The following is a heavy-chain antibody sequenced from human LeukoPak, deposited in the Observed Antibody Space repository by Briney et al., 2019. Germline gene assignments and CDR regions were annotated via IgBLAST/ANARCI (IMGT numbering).Heavy chain of an antibody. J-gene: IGHJ4*02. CDR3: ARDLVYGAVAGQYFDY. CDR2: IIPIFGTA. V-gene: IGHV1-69*13. Sequence: SVKVSCKASGGTFSSYAISWVRQAPGQGLEWMGGIIPIFGTANYAQKFQGRVTITADESTSTAYMELSSLRSEDTAVYYCARDLVYGAVAGQYFDYWGQGTLSPSPQ. D-gene: IGHD6-19*01. CDR1: GGTFSSYA.